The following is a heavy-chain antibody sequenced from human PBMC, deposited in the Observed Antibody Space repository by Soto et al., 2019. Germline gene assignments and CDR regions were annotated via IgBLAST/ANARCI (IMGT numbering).Heavy chain of an antibody. CDR3: TSNYYDFWSGYGVYYFEY. CDR2: IRSKANSYAT. CDR1: GFTFSGSA. D-gene: IGHD3-3*01. Sequence: PGGSLRLSCAASGFTFSGSAMHWVRQASGKGLEWVGRIRSKANSYATAYAASVKGRFTISRDDSKNTAYLQMNGLKTEDTAVYYCTSNYYDFWSGYGVYYFEYWGQGTLVTVSS. V-gene: IGHV3-73*01. J-gene: IGHJ4*02.